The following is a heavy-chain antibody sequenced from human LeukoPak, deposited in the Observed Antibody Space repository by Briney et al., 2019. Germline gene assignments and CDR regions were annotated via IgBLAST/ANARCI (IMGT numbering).Heavy chain of an antibody. D-gene: IGHD4-23*01. CDR3: ARDSNSFPNFFDL. V-gene: IGHV3-53*01. CDR2: IYSAGDT. J-gene: IGHJ4*02. CDR1: GFSVGDKY. Sequence: GGSLRLSCAASGFSVGDKYMSWVRQAPGKGLEWVSLIYSAGDTFYSDSVRGRFTVSRGNSKNTLYLQMNSLRAEDTAFYYCARDSNSFPNFFDLWGQGTLVTVSS.